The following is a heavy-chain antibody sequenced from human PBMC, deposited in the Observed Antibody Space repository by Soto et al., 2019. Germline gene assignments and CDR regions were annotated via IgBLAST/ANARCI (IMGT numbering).Heavy chain of an antibody. CDR3: ARNRSVATIWGRRYYYYYKDV. J-gene: IGHJ6*03. CDR1: GGSFSGYY. D-gene: IGHD5-12*01. CDR2: INHSGST. Sequence: SETLSLTCAVYGGSFSGYYWSWIRQPPGKGLEWIGEINHSGSTNYNPSLKSRVTISVDTSKNQFSLKLSTVTAADTAVYYCARNRSVATIWGRRYYYYYKDVWGKGTTVTISS. V-gene: IGHV4-34*01.